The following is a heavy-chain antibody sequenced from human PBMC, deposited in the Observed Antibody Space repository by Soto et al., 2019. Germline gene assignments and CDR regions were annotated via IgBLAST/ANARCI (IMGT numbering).Heavy chain of an antibody. J-gene: IGHJ4*02. CDR1: GGSISSSSYY. V-gene: IGHV4-39*01. CDR3: ARLDYYDSSGYYNY. Sequence: SETLSLTCTVSGGSISSSSYYWGWIRQPPGKGLEWIGSIYYSGSTYYNPSLKSRVTISVDTSKNQFSLKLSSVTAADPAVYYCARLDYYDSSGYYNYWGQGTLVTVSS. D-gene: IGHD3-22*01. CDR2: IYYSGST.